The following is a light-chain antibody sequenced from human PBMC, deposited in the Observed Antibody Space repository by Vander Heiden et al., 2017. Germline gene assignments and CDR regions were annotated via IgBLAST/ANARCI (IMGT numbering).Light chain of an antibody. CDR3: QQYWGLFT. J-gene: IGKJ3*01. CDR2: DAS. V-gene: IGKV1-33*01. CDR1: QDISNY. Sequence: DIQMTQSPSSLSASVGDRVTITCQASQDISNYLNWYQQKPGKAPKLLIYDASNLETGVPSRFSGSGSGTDFTCTISSLQPEDIATYYCQQYWGLFTFGPGTKVDIK.